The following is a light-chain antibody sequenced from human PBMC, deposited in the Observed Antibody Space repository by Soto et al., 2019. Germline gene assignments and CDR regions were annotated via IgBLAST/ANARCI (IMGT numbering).Light chain of an antibody. V-gene: IGLV3-1*01. J-gene: IGLJ2*01. CDR2: QDS. CDR1: KLWDKY. CDR3: QAWDSIDVV. Sequence: SYELTQPPSVSVSPGQTASITCSGDKLWDKYACWYQQKPGQSPVLVIYQDSKRPSGIPERFSGSNSGNTATLTISGTQAMDEADYYCQAWDSIDVVFGGGTKLTVL.